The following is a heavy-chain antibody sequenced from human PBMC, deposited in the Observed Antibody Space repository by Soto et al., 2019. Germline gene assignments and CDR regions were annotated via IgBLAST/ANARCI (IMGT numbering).Heavy chain of an antibody. CDR2: IYYSGST. CDR3: ARGGRRSPGMDV. V-gene: IGHV4-31*03. Sequence: QVQLQESGPGLVKPSQTLSLTCTVSGGSISSGGYYWSWIRQHPGKGLEWIGYIYYSGSTYYNPSLKNRVTISVDTSKNLFSQKLISATAADTAMYYCARGGRRSPGMDVWGQGTTVTVSS. CDR1: GGSISSGGYY. J-gene: IGHJ6*02.